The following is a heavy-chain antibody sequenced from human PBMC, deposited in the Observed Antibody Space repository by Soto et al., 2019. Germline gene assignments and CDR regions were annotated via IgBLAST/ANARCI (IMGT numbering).Heavy chain of an antibody. Sequence: GGSLRLSCAASGLSFGSYALIWVRQAPGKGLEWVSTISCSDGKTFYADSVKGRFSISRDTSQSTLYLQMNSLRADDTAMYYCARWSYLDYWGQGTRVTVSS. CDR3: ARWSYLDY. CDR2: ISCSDGKT. D-gene: IGHD3-3*01. CDR1: GLSFGSYA. J-gene: IGHJ4*02. V-gene: IGHV3-23*01.